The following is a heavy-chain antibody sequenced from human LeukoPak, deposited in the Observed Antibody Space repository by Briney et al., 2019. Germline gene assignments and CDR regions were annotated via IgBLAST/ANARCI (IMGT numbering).Heavy chain of an antibody. CDR3: AKEHGDYYYFDY. J-gene: IGHJ4*02. D-gene: IGHD4-17*01. CDR2: ISGSGGST. CDR1: GFTFSSYA. Sequence: GGSLRLSCAASGFTFSSYAMSRVRQAPGKGLEWVSAISGSGGSTYYADSVKGRFTISRDNSKNTLYLQMNSLRAEDTAAYYCAKEHGDYYYFDYWGQGTLVTVSS. V-gene: IGHV3-23*01.